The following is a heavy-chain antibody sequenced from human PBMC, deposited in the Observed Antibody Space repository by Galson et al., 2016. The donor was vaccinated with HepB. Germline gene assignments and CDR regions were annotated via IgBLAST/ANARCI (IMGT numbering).Heavy chain of an antibody. J-gene: IGHJ4*02. V-gene: IGHV3-33*06. CDR3: AKDYSGSYPIYYFDY. CDR2: IWYDGSNK. Sequence: SLRLSCAASGFSFSNYGMHWARQAPGKGLEWVAVIWYDGSNKYYADSVKGRLTISRDNSKNTLYLQMNSLRAEDTAVYFCAKDYSGSYPIYYFDYWGQGTLVTVS. D-gene: IGHD1-26*01. CDR1: GFSFSNYG.